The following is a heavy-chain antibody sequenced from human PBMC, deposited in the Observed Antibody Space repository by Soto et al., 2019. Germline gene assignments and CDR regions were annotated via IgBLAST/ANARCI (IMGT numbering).Heavy chain of an antibody. CDR2: IYYSGTT. J-gene: IGHJ4*02. V-gene: IGHV4-59*01. CDR1: GGSISSYY. Sequence: SETLSLTCTVSGGSISSYYWTWIRHPPGKGLEWIGYIYYSGTTNYNPSLKSRVTISVDTSKNQFSLKLSSVTAADTAVYYCARVEMAAITPAGYFDSWGQGTLVTVSS. D-gene: IGHD5-12*01. CDR3: ARVEMAAITPAGYFDS.